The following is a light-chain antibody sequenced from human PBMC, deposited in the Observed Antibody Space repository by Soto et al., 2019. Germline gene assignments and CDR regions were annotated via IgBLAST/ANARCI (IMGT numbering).Light chain of an antibody. J-gene: IGKJ3*01. CDR2: GAS. Sequence: EIVLTQSPATLSLSPGERATLSCRASQSVSSNLAWYQQKPGQAPRLLIYGASTRATGIPARFSGSGSGTDFTLTISRLEPEDFAVYYCQQYGSSPRTFGPGTKVDIK. V-gene: IGKV3-20*01. CDR3: QQYGSSPRT. CDR1: QSVSSN.